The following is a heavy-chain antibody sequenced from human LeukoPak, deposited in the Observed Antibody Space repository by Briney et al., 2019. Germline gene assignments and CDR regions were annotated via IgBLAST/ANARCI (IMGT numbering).Heavy chain of an antibody. CDR3: ASRGEWEPFDY. CDR1: GYTFTGYY. CDR2: MNPNSGNT. D-gene: IGHD1-26*01. Sequence: ASVKVSCKASGYTFTGYYMHWVRQAPGQGLEWMGWMNPNSGNTGYAQKFQGRVTMTRNTSISTAYMELSSLRSEDTAVYYCASRGEWEPFDYWGQGTLVTVSS. V-gene: IGHV1-8*02. J-gene: IGHJ4*02.